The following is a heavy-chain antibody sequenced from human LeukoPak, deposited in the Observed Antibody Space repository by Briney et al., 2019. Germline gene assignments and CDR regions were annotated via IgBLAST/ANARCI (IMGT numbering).Heavy chain of an antibody. CDR3: ARGRYYYDSSGYYLFDY. Sequence: ASVKVSCKASGGTFSSYTISWVRQATGQGLEWMGWMNPNSGNTGYAQKFQGRVTITRNTSISTAYMELSSLRSEDTAVYYCARGRYYYDSSGYYLFDYWGQGTLVTVSS. J-gene: IGHJ4*02. V-gene: IGHV1-8*01. CDR1: GGTFSSYT. CDR2: MNPNSGNT. D-gene: IGHD3-22*01.